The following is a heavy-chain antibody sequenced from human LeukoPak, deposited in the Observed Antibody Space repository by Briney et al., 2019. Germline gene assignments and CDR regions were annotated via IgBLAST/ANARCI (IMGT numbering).Heavy chain of an antibody. V-gene: IGHV3-23*01. J-gene: IGHJ4*02. Sequence: PGGSLRLSCAASGFTFSSYAMSWVRQAPGKGLEWVSAISGSGGSTYYADSVKGRFTISRDNSKNTLYLQVNSLRAEDTAVYYCANRYYYDSSGYYAYWGQGTLVTVSS. CDR1: GFTFSSYA. CDR2: ISGSGGST. CDR3: ANRYYYDSSGYYAY. D-gene: IGHD3-22*01.